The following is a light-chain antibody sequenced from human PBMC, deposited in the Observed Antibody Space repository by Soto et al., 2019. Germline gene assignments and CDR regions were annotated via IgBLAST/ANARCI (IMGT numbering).Light chain of an antibody. CDR3: SSYTTSNTRQIV. Sequence: SVLPRPGSVSGSPGQSITKSCTGTSSDVGGYNYVSWYQHHPGKAPKLIIYDVSNRPSGVSIRFSGSKSDNTASLTISGLQPEDEADYHCSSYTTSNTRQIVFGTGTRSPS. J-gene: IGLJ1*01. V-gene: IGLV2-14*03. CDR1: SSDVGGYNY. CDR2: DVS.